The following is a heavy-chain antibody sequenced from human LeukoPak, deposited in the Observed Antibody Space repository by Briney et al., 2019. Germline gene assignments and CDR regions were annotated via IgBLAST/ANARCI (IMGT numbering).Heavy chain of an antibody. J-gene: IGHJ6*02. Sequence: GGSLRLSCAATGFALSSHWMTWARQVPGRGPEWVANVNRDGSETYYLDSVKGRFTISKDNAKNSLYLQMNSLRAEDTALYHCARNNGMDVWGQGTTVIVSS. V-gene: IGHV3-7*03. CDR3: ARNNGMDV. CDR1: GFALSSHW. CDR2: VNRDGSET.